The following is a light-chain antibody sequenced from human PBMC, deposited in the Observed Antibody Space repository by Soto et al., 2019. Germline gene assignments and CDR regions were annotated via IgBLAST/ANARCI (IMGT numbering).Light chain of an antibody. CDR3: GTWDSRLSAVV. Sequence: QSVLTQPASVSGSPGQSITITCTGTSSNVGNHNHVLWYQHHAGKVPKLIIYDNNKRPSGIPDRFSGSKSGTSATLGITGLQTGDEADYYCGTWDSRLSAVVFGGGTKLTVL. V-gene: IGLV1-51*01. CDR2: DNN. J-gene: IGLJ2*01. CDR1: SSNVGNHNH.